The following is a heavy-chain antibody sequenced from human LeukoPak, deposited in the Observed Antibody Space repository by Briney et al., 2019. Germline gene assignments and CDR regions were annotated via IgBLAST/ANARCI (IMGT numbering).Heavy chain of an antibody. V-gene: IGHV5-51*01. CDR1: GYNLATYW. CDR2: MYPVDSHI. CDR3: ATYNHVWPDY. D-gene: IGHD1-1*01. Sequence: GESLRISCKGSGYNLATYWIVWMRQMPAKGLEWMGVMYPVDSHIRYSPSFQGQVTISADRSISTVYLQWSSLKASDTAIYYCATYNHVWPDYWGQGTLVTVSS. J-gene: IGHJ4*02.